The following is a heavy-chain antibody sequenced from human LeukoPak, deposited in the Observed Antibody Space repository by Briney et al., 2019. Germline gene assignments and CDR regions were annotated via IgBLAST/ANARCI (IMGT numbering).Heavy chain of an antibody. Sequence: SGGSLRLSCVASGFTFSSYAMNWVRQAPGKGLEWVSYISSSSSTIYYADSVKGRFTISRDNAKNSLYLQMNSLRAEDTAVYYCARAGGRAWGDYWGQGTLVTVSS. J-gene: IGHJ4*02. V-gene: IGHV3-48*01. D-gene: IGHD3-16*01. CDR1: GFTFSSYA. CDR3: ARAGGRAWGDY. CDR2: ISSSSSTI.